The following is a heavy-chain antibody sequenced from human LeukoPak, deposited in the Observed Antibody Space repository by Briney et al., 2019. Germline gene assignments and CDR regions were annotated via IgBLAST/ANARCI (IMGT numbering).Heavy chain of an antibody. D-gene: IGHD2-21*01. CDR3: ARVDWGGPTAH. CDR1: GGSTISDSYY. CDR2: IFTTGGA. J-gene: IGHJ4*02. V-gene: IGHV4-61*02. Sequence: PSETLSLTCTVSGGSTISDSYYWTWIRQPAGKGLEWIGRIFTTGGANYNPSLKSRVTISVDTSKNQFSLKLSSVTAADTAVYYCARVDWGGPTAHWGQGTLVTVSS.